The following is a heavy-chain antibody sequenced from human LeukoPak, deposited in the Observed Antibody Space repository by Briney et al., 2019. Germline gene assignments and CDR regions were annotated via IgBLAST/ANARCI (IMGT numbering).Heavy chain of an antibody. CDR3: ARGRSITLLRGVAMSDGFDI. V-gene: IGHV3-21*01. Sequence: GGSLGLSCTASGFTFSNYGMNWVRQAPGKGLEWVSFTDTSGNYIYYGDSVKGRFTISRDNAKNLVFPQMNGLRAEDTAVYYCARGRSITLLRGVAMSDGFDIWGQGAMVAVSS. CDR1: GFTFSNYG. J-gene: IGHJ3*02. D-gene: IGHD3-10*01. CDR2: TDTSGNYI.